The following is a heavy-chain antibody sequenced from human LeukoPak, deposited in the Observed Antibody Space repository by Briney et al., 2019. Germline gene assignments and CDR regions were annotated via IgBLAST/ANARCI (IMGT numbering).Heavy chain of an antibody. CDR2: IHNSEST. CDR3: ARQVTFGYAYAYYFDY. Sequence: SETRSLTCTVSGGSISTSYYYWGWIRQPPGKGLEWIGNIHNSESTYYNPSLKSRVTISVDTSKNQFSLKLSSVTAADTAVYYCARQVTFGYAYAYYFDYWGQGSLVTVSS. D-gene: IGHD5-18*01. V-gene: IGHV4-39*01. CDR1: GGSISTSYYY. J-gene: IGHJ4*02.